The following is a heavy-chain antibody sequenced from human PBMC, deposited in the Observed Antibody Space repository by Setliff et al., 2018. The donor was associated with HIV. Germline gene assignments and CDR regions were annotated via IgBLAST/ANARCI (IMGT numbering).Heavy chain of an antibody. V-gene: IGHV1-2*06. D-gene: IGHD1-1*01. Sequence: ASVKVSCKASGYSFTGYHVHWVRQAPGQGLEWMGRINPNSGGTNYAQKFQGRVTMTRDTSISTAHMELSRLTSDDTAVYFCARDSRWTTGDYYYYNYMDVWGKGTTVTVS. J-gene: IGHJ6*03. CDR2: INPNSGGT. CDR1: GYSFTGYH. CDR3: ARDSRWTTGDYYYYNYMDV.